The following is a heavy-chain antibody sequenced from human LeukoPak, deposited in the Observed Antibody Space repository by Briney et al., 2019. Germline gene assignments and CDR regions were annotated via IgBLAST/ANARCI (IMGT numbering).Heavy chain of an antibody. J-gene: IGHJ4*02. CDR1: GFTFSSYS. CDR2: ISSRSSYI. CDR3: ARVLAAGTLHFDH. D-gene: IGHD6-13*01. V-gene: IGHV3-21*01. Sequence: KPGGSLRLSCAASGFTFSSYSMNWARQAPGKGLEWVSSISSRSSYIYYADSVKGRFTISSDDAKNSLNLQMNSLRAEDTSVYYFARVLAAGTLHFDHWGQGVLVSVSS.